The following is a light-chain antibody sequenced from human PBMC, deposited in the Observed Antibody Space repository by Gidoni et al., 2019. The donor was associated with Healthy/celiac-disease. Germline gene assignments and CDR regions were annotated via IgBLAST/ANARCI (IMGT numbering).Light chain of an antibody. CDR3: KQSYSTPWT. V-gene: IGKV1-39*01. Sequence: DIQMTQSPSSLSAAVGDRVTITCRASQSISSYLNWYQQKPGKAPKLLIYAASSLQSGVPSRFSGSGSGTEFTLTSSSLQPEDVATYYCKQSYSTPWTFGQGTKVEIK. J-gene: IGKJ1*01. CDR1: QSISSY. CDR2: AAS.